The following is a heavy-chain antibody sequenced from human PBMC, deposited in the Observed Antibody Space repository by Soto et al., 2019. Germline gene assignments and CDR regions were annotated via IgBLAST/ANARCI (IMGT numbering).Heavy chain of an antibody. Sequence: PSETLSLTCTVPGGSISSAAYYWSWIRQHPGKDLEWIGYISHSGSTYYTPSLKSRVIISADTSKNQFSLNLNSVTAADTAVYYCAREYTYGSNFFDCWGQGALVTVSS. CDR1: GGSISSAAYY. D-gene: IGHD5-18*01. V-gene: IGHV4-31*03. CDR2: ISHSGST. CDR3: AREYTYGSNFFDC. J-gene: IGHJ4*02.